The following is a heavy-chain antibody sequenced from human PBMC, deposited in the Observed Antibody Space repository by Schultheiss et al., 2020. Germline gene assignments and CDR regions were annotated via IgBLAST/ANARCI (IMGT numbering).Heavy chain of an antibody. CDR2: ISSSSYT. J-gene: IGHJ3*02. Sequence: GGSLRLSCAASGFTFSNAWMNWIRQAPGKGLEWVSYISSSSYTNYADSVKGRFTISRDNAKNSLYLQMNSLRAEDTAVYYCAGMTGSPDAFDIWGQGTMVTVSS. CDR3: AGMTGSPDAFDI. V-gene: IGHV3-11*06. D-gene: IGHD1-14*01. CDR1: GFTFSNAW.